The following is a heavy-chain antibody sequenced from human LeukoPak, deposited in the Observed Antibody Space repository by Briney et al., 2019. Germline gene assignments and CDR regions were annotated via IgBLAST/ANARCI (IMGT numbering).Heavy chain of an antibody. CDR1: GFTFSSYG. Sequence: PGGSLRLSCAASGFTFSSYGMHRVRQAPGKGLEWVAVISYDGSNKYYADSVKGRFTISRDNSKNTLYLQMNSLRAEDTAVYYCASVGSAIGYFDYWGQGTLVTVSS. D-gene: IGHD2-2*01. CDR2: ISYDGSNK. J-gene: IGHJ4*02. CDR3: ASVGSAIGYFDY. V-gene: IGHV3-30*03.